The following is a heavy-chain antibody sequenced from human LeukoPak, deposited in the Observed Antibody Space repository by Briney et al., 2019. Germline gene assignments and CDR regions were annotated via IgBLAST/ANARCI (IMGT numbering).Heavy chain of an antibody. D-gene: IGHD4-11*01. CDR2: ISAGGGTI. V-gene: IGHV3-23*01. Sequence: GGFLRLSCAASGFTFTNYAMSWVRQAPVKGLEWVSTISAGGGTIYYADSVKGRFTISTDNSKNTLYLQMNSLRAEDTAVYFCAKVVRGDYSDYFDYWGQGTLVIVSS. CDR1: GFTFTNYA. CDR3: AKVVRGDYSDYFDY. J-gene: IGHJ4*02.